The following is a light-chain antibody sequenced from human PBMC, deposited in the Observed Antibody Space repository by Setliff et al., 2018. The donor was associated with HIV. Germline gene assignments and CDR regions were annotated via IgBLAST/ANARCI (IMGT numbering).Light chain of an antibody. Sequence: QSVLTQPASVSGSPGQSITISCTGTSSDIGGYNYVSWYQQHPGKVPKLMIYEFNNRPSGVSNRFSGSKSGNTASLTISGLQAEDEADYYCSSYTDYNTYVFGTGTKVTVL. V-gene: IGLV2-14*01. CDR3: SSYTDYNTYV. J-gene: IGLJ1*01. CDR1: SSDIGGYNY. CDR2: EFN.